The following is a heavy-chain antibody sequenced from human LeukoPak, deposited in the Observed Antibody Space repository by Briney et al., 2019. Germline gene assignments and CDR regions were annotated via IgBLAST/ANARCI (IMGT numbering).Heavy chain of an antibody. J-gene: IGHJ4*02. V-gene: IGHV1-2*04. Sequence: ASVKVSCKASGGTFSSYAISWVRQAPGQGLEWMGWINPNSGGTNYAQKFQGWVTMTRDTSISTAYMELSSLRSEDTAVYYCARGVSPGIVRANPYWGQGTLVTVSS. CDR3: ARGVSPGIVRANPY. D-gene: IGHD1-26*01. CDR1: GGTFSSYA. CDR2: INPNSGGT.